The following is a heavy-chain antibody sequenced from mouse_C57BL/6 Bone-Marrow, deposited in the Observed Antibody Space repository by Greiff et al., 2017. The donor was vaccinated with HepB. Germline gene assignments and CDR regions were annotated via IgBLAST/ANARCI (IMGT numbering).Heavy chain of an antibody. V-gene: IGHV5-17*01. J-gene: IGHJ2*01. CDR3: ARPFITTAYYFDY. CDR1: GFTFSDYG. CDR2: ISSGSSTI. Sequence: EVQLQESGGGLVKPGGSLKLSCAASGFTFSDYGMHWVRQAPEKGLEWVAYISSGSSTIYYADTVKGRFTISRDNAKNTLFLQMTSLRSEDTAMYYCARPFITTAYYFDYWGQGTTLTVSS. D-gene: IGHD1-1*01.